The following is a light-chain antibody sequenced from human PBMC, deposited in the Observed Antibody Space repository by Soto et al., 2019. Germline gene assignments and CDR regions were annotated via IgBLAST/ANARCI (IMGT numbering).Light chain of an antibody. CDR1: SGHSRYI. CDR3: ETWDSNTLV. V-gene: IGLV4-60*02. CDR2: LERSGGY. J-gene: IGLJ2*01. Sequence: QPVLTQSSSASASLGSSVKLTCTLSSGHSRYIIAWHQQQPGKAPRYLMELERSGGYNKGSGVPDRSSGSSSGADRNLTISNLQYEDEADYYCETWDSNTLVFGGGTKLTVL.